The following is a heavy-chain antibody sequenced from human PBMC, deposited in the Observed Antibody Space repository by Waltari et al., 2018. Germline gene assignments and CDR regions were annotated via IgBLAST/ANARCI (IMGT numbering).Heavy chain of an antibody. Sequence: QVQLQESGPGLVKPSETLSLTCTVSGGSISSYYWSWIRQPPGKGLEWIGYIYYSVSTNYNPSLKRRVTLSVDTSQNHGSLKLSSVTAADTAVYYCARGPGFNWFDTWGQGTLVTVSS. CDR2: IYYSVST. CDR3: ARGPGFNWFDT. CDR1: GGSISSYY. V-gene: IGHV4-59*01. J-gene: IGHJ5*02.